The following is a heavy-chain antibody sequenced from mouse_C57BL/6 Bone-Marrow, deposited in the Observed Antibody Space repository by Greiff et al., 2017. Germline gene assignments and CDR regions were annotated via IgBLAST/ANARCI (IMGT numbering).Heavy chain of an antibody. CDR3: ARRGRDGYYYAMDY. CDR1: GYTFTNYW. V-gene: IGHV1-63*01. D-gene: IGHD2-3*01. J-gene: IGHJ4*01. CDR2: IYPGGGYT. Sequence: VQLQQSGAELVRPGTSVKMSCKASGYTFTNYWIGWAKQRPGHGLEWIGEIYPGGGYTNYTEKFKGKATLTADKSSSTAYMQFSSLTSEDSAIYYCARRGRDGYYYAMDYWGQGTSVTVSS.